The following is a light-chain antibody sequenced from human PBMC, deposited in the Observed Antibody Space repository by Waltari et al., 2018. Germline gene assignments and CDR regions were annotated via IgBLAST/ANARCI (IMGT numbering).Light chain of an antibody. CDR2: DDT. Sequence: SYVLTQPPSVSVAPGQTARIPCGGHNIGRRTVPWYQQRPGQAPVLVVYDDTDRPSGIPERFSGSNSGDTATLTISRVEAGDEADYYCHVWDSSSDPVVFGGGTKLTVL. V-gene: IGLV3-21*02. CDR1: NIGRRT. J-gene: IGLJ2*01. CDR3: HVWDSSSDPVV.